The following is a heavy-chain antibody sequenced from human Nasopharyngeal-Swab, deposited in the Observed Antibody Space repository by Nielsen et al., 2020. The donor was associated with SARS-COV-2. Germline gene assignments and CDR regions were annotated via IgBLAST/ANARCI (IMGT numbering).Heavy chain of an antibody. CDR2: ISSSGSTI. CDR1: GFRDYS. Sequence: GESLKISCVDSGFRDYSMNWVRQAPGKGLEWVSYISSSGSTIYYADSVKGRFTISRDNAKNSLYLQMNSLRAEDTAVYYCATDYYDSSGAHGVFDYWGQGTLVTVSS. J-gene: IGHJ4*02. D-gene: IGHD3-22*01. CDR3: ATDYYDSSGAHGVFDY. V-gene: IGHV3-48*04.